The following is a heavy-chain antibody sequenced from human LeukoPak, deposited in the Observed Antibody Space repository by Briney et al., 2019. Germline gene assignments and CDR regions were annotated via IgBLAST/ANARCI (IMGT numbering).Heavy chain of an antibody. CDR1: GGSISSDY. D-gene: IGHD3-9*01. CDR2: IYYSGST. Sequence: ASETLSLTCTVSGGSISSDYWSWIRQPPGKGLEWIGYIYYSGSTNSNPSLKSRVTISVDTSKNQFSLKLSSVTAADTAVYYCARARGRYIDFLDYWGQGTLITVSS. J-gene: IGHJ4*02. CDR3: ARARGRYIDFLDY. V-gene: IGHV4-59*08.